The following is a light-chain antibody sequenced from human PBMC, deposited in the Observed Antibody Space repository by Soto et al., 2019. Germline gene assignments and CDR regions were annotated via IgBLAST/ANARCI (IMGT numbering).Light chain of an antibody. J-gene: IGLJ1*01. CDR1: SSDVGGYNF. CDR2: EVS. Sequence: QSALTQPASVFGSPGQSITFSCTGTSSDVGGYNFVSWYQQHPGKAPKLMIYEVSSRPSGVSNRFSGSKSGNTASLTISGLQPEDEADYYCSSYTSSSTRVFGTGTKLTVL. V-gene: IGLV2-14*03. CDR3: SSYTSSSTRV.